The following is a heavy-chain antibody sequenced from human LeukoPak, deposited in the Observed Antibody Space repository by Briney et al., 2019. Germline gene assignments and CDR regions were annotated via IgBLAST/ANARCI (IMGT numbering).Heavy chain of an antibody. CDR3: AWDGTAAGLYFDL. Sequence: GGSLRHSCAVSGFTFTDYWMNWVRQAPGKELESVASIRQDGSEKTYVDSVKGRFTISRDNTKNSLSLQLNSLRVEDTAVYYGAWDGTAAGLYFDLWGQGTLVTVSS. V-gene: IGHV3-7*01. J-gene: IGHJ4*01. CDR2: IRQDGSEK. D-gene: IGHD6-13*01. CDR1: GFTFTDYW.